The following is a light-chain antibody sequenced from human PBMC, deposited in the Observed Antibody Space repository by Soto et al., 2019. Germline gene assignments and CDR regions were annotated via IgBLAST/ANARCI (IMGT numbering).Light chain of an antibody. Sequence: SYELTQPPSVSVSPGQTASITCSGDKLGGKYAHWYHRKPGQSPVVVIYQDTKRPSGIHERFSGSKSGNTATLTISGTRAMDEADYYCQAWDNGTAVFGGGTKLTVL. V-gene: IGLV3-1*01. CDR1: KLGGKY. J-gene: IGLJ2*01. CDR3: QAWDNGTAV. CDR2: QDT.